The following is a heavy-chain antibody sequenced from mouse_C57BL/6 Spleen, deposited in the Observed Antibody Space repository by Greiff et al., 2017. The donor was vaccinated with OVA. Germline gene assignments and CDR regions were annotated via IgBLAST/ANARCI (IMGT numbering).Heavy chain of an antibody. CDR1: GFSLTSYG. D-gene: IGHD1-1*01. Sequence: VMLVESGPGLVQPSQSLSITCTVSGFSLTSYGVHWVRQPPGKGLEWLGVIWRGGSTDYNAAFISRLSISKDNSKSQVFFKMNSLQADDTAIYYCALGTVVAPYAMDYWGQGTSVTVSS. V-gene: IGHV2-4*01. CDR2: IWRGGST. J-gene: IGHJ4*01. CDR3: ALGTVVAPYAMDY.